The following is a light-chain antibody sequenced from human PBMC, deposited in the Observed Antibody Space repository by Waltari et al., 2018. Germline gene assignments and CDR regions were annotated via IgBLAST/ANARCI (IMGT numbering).Light chain of an antibody. Sequence: QSALTQPASVSGSPGQSITISCPGTSSDVGGYNLVSWYQQHQGKAPKLMIYEVSKRPSGVSNRFSCSKSGNTASLTISGLQAEDEADYYCCSYAGSSTFEGVFGTGTKVTVL. J-gene: IGLJ1*01. CDR1: SSDVGGYNL. CDR3: CSYAGSSTFEGV. CDR2: EVS. V-gene: IGLV2-23*02.